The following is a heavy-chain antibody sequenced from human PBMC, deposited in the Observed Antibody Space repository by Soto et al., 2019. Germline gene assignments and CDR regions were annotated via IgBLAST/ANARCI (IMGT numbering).Heavy chain of an antibody. Sequence: ASVKVSCKASGYTFTSYYMHWVRQAPGQGLEWMGIINPSGGSTSYAQKFQGRVTMTRDTSTSTVYMELSSLRSEDTAVYFCAREGDSSLADHYGMDVWGQGTKVTVSS. CDR1: GYTFTSYY. CDR3: AREGDSSLADHYGMDV. V-gene: IGHV1-46*01. CDR2: INPSGGST. D-gene: IGHD3-22*01. J-gene: IGHJ6*02.